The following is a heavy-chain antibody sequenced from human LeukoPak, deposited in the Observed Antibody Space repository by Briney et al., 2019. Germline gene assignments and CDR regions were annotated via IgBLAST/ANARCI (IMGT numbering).Heavy chain of an antibody. D-gene: IGHD3/OR15-3a*01. Sequence: GGSLRLSCAASGFTFSSYGMSWVRQAPGKGLEWVSAISGSGGSTYYADSVKGRFTISRDNSKNTLYLQMNSLRAEDTVVYYCAKARWSGPRVYYFDYWGQGTLVTVSS. CDR2: ISGSGGST. CDR1: GFTFSSYG. V-gene: IGHV3-23*01. CDR3: AKARWSGPRVYYFDY. J-gene: IGHJ4*02.